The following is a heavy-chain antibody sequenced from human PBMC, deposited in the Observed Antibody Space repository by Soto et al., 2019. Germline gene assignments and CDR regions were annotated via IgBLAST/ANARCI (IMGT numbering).Heavy chain of an antibody. V-gene: IGHV4-31*03. CDR3: ARGPPRTDFWSAIYYGMDV. CDR2: IYYSGST. D-gene: IGHD3-3*01. Sequence: ASETLSLTCTVSGGSISSGGYYWSWIRQHPGKGLEWIGYIYYSGSTYYNPSLKSRVTISVDTSKNQFSLKLSSVTAADTAVYYCARGPPRTDFWSAIYYGMDVWGQGTTVTVSS. J-gene: IGHJ6*02. CDR1: GGSISSGGYY.